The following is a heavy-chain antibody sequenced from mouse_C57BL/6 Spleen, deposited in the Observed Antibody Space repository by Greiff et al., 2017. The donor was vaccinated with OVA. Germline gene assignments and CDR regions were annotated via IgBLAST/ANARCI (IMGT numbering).Heavy chain of an antibody. CDR3: ARDSYYSFDY. V-gene: IGHV3-6*01. J-gene: IGHJ2*01. CDR2: ISYDGSN. D-gene: IGHD2-10*01. Sequence: EVQLQQSGPGLVKPSQSLSLTCSVTGYSITSGYYWNWIRQFPGNKLEWMGYISYDGSNNYNPSLKNRISITRDTSKNQFFLKLNSVTTEDTATYYCARDSYYSFDYWGQGTTLTVSS. CDR1: GYSITSGYY.